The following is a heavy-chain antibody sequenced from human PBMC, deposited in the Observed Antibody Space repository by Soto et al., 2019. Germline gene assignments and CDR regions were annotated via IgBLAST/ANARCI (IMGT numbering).Heavy chain of an antibody. V-gene: IGHV4-31*03. J-gene: IGHJ5*02. CDR3: ARDSADCSSTSCYGFDP. CDR1: GGSISSGGYY. Sequence: SETLSLTCTVSGGSISSGGYYWSWIRQHPGKGLEWIGYIYNSGSTYYNPSLKSRVTISVDTSKNQFSLKLSSVTAADTAVYYCARDSADCSSTSCYGFDPWGQGTLVTVSS. D-gene: IGHD2-2*01. CDR2: IYNSGST.